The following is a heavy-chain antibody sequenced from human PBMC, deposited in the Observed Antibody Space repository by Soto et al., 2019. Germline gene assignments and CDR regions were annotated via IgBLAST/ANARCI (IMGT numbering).Heavy chain of an antibody. V-gene: IGHV3-11*01. D-gene: IGHD3-3*01. J-gene: IGHJ4*02. Sequence: GGSLRLSCAASGYTFSDFYMSWIRQAPGKGLEWISYIDTSGTKIYYADSVKGRFTITRDNAKNSLYLEMNSLRDEDTAVYYCASHYDMWSGYLSPVDYWGQGTLVTVSS. CDR3: ASHYDMWSGYLSPVDY. CDR1: GYTFSDFY. CDR2: IDTSGTKI.